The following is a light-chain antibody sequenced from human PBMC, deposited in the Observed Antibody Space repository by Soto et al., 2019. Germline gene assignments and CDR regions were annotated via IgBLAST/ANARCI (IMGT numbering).Light chain of an antibody. CDR1: QTVSSTY. J-gene: IGKJ2*01. CDR3: QQYDNSPYT. CDR2: GAS. V-gene: IGKV3-20*01. Sequence: EIVLTQSPGTLSLSPGERATLSCRASQTVSSTYLAWYQHKPGQAPRLLIYGASSRATGIPDRFSGRGSGTAFTLTISRLEPEDFAVYYCQQYDNSPYTFGQGTKLEIK.